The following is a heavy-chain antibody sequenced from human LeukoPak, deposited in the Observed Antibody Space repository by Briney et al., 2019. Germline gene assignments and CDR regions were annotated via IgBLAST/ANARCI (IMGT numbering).Heavy chain of an antibody. D-gene: IGHD6-19*01. CDR2: ISAYNGNT. CDR1: GYTFTSYG. CDR3: ARVPEQWLALDY. Sequence: ASVKVSCKASGYTFTSYGIGWVRQAPGQGLEWMGWISAYNGNTNYAQKLQGRVTMTTDTSTSTAYMELRSLRSDDTAVYYCARVPEQWLALDYWGQGTLVTVSS. J-gene: IGHJ4*02. V-gene: IGHV1-18*01.